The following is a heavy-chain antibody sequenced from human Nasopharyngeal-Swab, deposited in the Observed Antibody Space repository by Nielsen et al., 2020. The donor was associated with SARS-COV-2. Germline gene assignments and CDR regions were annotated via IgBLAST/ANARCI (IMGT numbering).Heavy chain of an antibody. Sequence: RQAPGKGLEWIGYIYHSGSTYYNPSLKSRVTISVDRSKNQFSLKLSSVTAADTAVYYCASVRGYYYGMDVWGQGTLVTVSS. CDR3: ASVRGYYYGMDV. J-gene: IGHJ6*02. V-gene: IGHV4-30-2*01. CDR2: IYHSGST. D-gene: IGHD3-10*01.